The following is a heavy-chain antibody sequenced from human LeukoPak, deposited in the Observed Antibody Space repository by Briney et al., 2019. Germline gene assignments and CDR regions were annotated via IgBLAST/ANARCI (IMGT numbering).Heavy chain of an antibody. Sequence: PGGSLRLSCAASGFTFSSYSMNWVRQAPGKGLEWVSSISSSSSSYIYYADSVKGRFTISRDNAKNSLYLQMNSLRAEDTAVYYCARDDDWRSFDAFDIWGQGTMVTVSS. CDR2: ISSSSSSYI. D-gene: IGHD3-9*01. CDR3: ARDDDWRSFDAFDI. CDR1: GFTFSSYS. V-gene: IGHV3-21*01. J-gene: IGHJ3*02.